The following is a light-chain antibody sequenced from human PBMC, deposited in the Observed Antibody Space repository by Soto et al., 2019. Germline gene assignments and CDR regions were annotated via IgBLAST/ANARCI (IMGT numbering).Light chain of an antibody. CDR1: QSISTW. V-gene: IGKV1-5*01. CDR2: DAS. Sequence: DIQMTQSPSTLSASVGDRVTITCRASQSISTWLAWYQQKPGKAPKVLIYDASSLEIGVPSRFSGSGSGTEFTLTISSLQPDDFATYYCQQYNNYSPWTFGQGTKVDTK. CDR3: QQYNNYSPWT. J-gene: IGKJ1*01.